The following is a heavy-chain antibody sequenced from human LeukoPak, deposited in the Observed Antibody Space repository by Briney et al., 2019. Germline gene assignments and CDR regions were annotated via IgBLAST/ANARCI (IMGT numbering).Heavy chain of an antibody. J-gene: IGHJ4*02. V-gene: IGHV3-23*01. CDR3: AKSYNGYESKPDY. D-gene: IGHD5-12*01. CDR2: ISNSGGRT. CDR1: GFTFSNHA. Sequence: PGGSLRLSCVVSGFTFSNHAIHWVRQAPGKGLEWVSSISNSGGRTFYTDSVKGRFTISRDNSKITLYLQMNSLRAEDTAVYYCAKSYNGYESKPDYWGQGTLVTVSS.